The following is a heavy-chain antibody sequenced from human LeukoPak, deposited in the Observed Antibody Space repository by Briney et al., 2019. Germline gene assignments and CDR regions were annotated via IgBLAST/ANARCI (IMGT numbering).Heavy chain of an antibody. Sequence: SETLSLTCTLSGDSISSTSFYWAWIRQPPGKGLECIVTIFYSGITYYSSSLKSRVTIPVDSSKNQFSLKLSSVTVADTAVYFCARSGPAAGRPDAFDIWGQGTMVSVSS. CDR2: IFYSGIT. D-gene: IGHD2-2*01. V-gene: IGHV4-39*07. CDR3: ARSGPAAGRPDAFDI. CDR1: GDSISSTSFY. J-gene: IGHJ3*02.